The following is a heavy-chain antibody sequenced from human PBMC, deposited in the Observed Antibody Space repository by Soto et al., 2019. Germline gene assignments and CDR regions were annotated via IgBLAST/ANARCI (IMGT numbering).Heavy chain of an antibody. D-gene: IGHD1-26*01. Sequence: SVKVSCKAAGYTFSSYAMHLVRQAPGQRLEWIGWIVVGSGNTNYAQKFQERVTITRDMSTSTAYMELSSLRSEDTAVYCCAADSEYSGTGTDYWGQGTLVTVSS. CDR1: GYTFSSYA. CDR3: AADSEYSGTGTDY. J-gene: IGHJ4*02. V-gene: IGHV1-58*02. CDR2: IVVGSGNT.